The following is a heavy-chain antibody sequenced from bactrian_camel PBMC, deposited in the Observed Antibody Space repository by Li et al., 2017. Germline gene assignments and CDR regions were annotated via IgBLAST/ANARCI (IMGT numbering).Heavy chain of an antibody. CDR2: ITSAGVT. J-gene: IGHJ7*01. D-gene: IGHD5*01. V-gene: IGHV3S53*01. Sequence: HVQLVESGGGSVQAGGSLRLSCAASGAMNRCIGWFRQPPGKEREGVARITSAGVTTYADYVKGRFTISRDVANDTLYLQMNSLKPEDTAMYYCAARIGVCWFDAGMDYWGNGTQVTVS. CDR1: GAMNRC.